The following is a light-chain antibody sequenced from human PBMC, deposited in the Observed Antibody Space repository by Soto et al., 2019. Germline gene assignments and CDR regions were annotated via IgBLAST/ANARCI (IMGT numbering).Light chain of an antibody. Sequence: DIQMTQSPSSLSTSVGDRVTMTCRASQSIVTDLNWYQQKSGKAPKLLIYAASFLHSGVPSRFSGSGSGTDFTLTISSLQPEDFATYYCQQSYSTPPTFGGGTKVEI. CDR1: QSIVTD. J-gene: IGKJ4*01. CDR3: QQSYSTPPT. CDR2: AAS. V-gene: IGKV1-39*01.